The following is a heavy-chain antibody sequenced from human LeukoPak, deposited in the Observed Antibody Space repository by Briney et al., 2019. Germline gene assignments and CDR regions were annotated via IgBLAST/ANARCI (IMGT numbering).Heavy chain of an antibody. V-gene: IGHV4-39*01. J-gene: IGHJ6*02. CDR3: ARHFPYYYYYGLDV. Sequence: PSETLSLTCTVSGGSISSLTYYWGWIRQPPGKGLEWIGSIYYSGSTYYNPSLKSRVTISVDTSKNQFSLKLSSVTAADTAVYYCARHFPYYYYYGLDVWGQRTTVTVSS. CDR2: IYYSGST. CDR1: GGSISSLTYY.